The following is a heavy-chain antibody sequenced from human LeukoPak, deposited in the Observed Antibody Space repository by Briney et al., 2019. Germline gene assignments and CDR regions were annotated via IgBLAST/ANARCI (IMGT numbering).Heavy chain of an antibody. D-gene: IGHD2-2*02. CDR2: MNPNSGNT. V-gene: IGHV1-8*01. CDR3: ARLGGYQLLYRFGYWYFDL. J-gene: IGHJ2*01. Sequence: GASVKVSCKASGYTFTSYDINWVRQATGQGLEWVGWMNPNSGNTGYVQKFQGRVTINRNTSISTAYMELSRLRSEDTAVYYCARLGGYQLLYRFGYWYFDLWGRGTLVTVSS. CDR1: GYTFTSYD.